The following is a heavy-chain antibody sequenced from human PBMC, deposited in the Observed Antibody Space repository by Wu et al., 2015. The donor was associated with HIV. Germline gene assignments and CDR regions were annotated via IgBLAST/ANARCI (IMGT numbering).Heavy chain of an antibody. CDR1: GYTFPNYD. V-gene: IGHV1-8*01. CDR3: TRDPPAGSGRNEFDF. D-gene: IGHD5-24*01. Sequence: QVQLVQSGAEVKKPGATVKVSCKASGYTFPNYDINWVRQVTGQGLEWMGWMNPNSGNAGYAEKFQGRVTMTRDTSINTAYMELSSLTSDDTAVYYCTRDPPAGSGRNEFDFWGQGHWSPSP. CDR2: MNPNSGNA. J-gene: IGHJ4*02.